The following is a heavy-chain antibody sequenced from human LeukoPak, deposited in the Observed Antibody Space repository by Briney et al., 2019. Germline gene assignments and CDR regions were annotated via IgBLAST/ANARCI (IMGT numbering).Heavy chain of an antibody. CDR1: GYTFTGYY. J-gene: IGHJ6*03. Sequence: GASVKVSCKASGYTFTGYYMHWVRQAPGQGLEWMGWINPNSGGTNYAQKFQGRVTITRDTSVSTAYMELSSLRSEDMAVYYCARARYETRIWPKSRYDYYHYMDVWGKGTTVTVSS. CDR3: ARARYETRIWPKSRYDYYHYMDV. CDR2: INPNSGGT. D-gene: IGHD3-3*01. V-gene: IGHV1-2*02.